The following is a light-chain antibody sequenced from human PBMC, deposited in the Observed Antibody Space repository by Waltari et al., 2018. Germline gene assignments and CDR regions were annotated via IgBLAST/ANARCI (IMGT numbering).Light chain of an antibody. CDR1: QDIASV. J-gene: IGKJ3*01. Sequence: AIQLTQSPSSLSASVGHRITITCRASQDIASVLAWYGQKPGKASQLLIYDASSLESGVPSRFSGSGAGTDFTLSISGLQPEDFATYYCQQFINYPLTFGPGTTVDIK. V-gene: IGKV1D-13*01. CDR3: QQFINYPLT. CDR2: DAS.